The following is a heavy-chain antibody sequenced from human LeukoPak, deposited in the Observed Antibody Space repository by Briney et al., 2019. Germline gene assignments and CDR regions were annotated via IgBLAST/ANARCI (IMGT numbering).Heavy chain of an antibody. J-gene: IGHJ6*03. CDR3: AKADTITIYYYYYYMDV. D-gene: IGHD5-12*01. CDR1: GFTFSSYG. CDR2: IRYDGSNK. V-gene: IGHV3-30*02. Sequence: VGSLRLSCAASGFTFSSYGMHWVRQAPGKGLEWLAFIRYDGSNKYYADSVKGRFTISRDNSKNTLYLQMNSLRAEDTAVYYCAKADTITIYYYYYYMDVWGKGSTVTVSS.